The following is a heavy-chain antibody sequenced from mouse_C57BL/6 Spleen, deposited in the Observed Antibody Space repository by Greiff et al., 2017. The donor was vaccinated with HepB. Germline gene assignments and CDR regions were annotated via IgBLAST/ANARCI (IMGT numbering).Heavy chain of an antibody. V-gene: IGHV1-69*01. D-gene: IGHD4-1*01. CDR2: IDPSDSYT. Sequence: VQLQQPGAELVMPGASVKLSCKASGYTFTSYWMHWVKQRPGQGLEWIGEIDPSDSYTNYNQKFKGKSTLTVDKSSSTAYMQLSSLTSEDSAVYYCARLRLGPYYFDYWGQGTTLTVSS. CDR1: GYTFTSYW. J-gene: IGHJ2*01. CDR3: ARLRLGPYYFDY.